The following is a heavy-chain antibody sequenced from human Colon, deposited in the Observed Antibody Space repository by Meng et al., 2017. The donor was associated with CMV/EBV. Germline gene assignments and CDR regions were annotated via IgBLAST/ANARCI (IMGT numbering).Heavy chain of an antibody. J-gene: IGHJ4*02. CDR3: ARDYAVRLNCYDSSSPPGY. V-gene: IGHV3-7*01. D-gene: IGHD3-22*01. CDR1: FSCSW. Sequence: FSCSWMSWGRQAPREGLEWMANRKQDGSGIYWVGSVKSRVTIARDNAKNSLYLQINSVRAEDKAVYYCARDYAVRLNCYDSSSPPGYWGQGTLVTVSS. CDR2: RKQDGSGI.